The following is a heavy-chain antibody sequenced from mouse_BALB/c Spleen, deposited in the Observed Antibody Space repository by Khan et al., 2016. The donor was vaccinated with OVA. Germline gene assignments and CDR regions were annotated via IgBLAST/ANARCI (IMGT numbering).Heavy chain of an antibody. CDR3: ARRGLRWDFDY. D-gene: IGHD1-1*01. CDR1: GYTFINYW. J-gene: IGHJ2*01. V-gene: IGHV1-7*01. Sequence: QVQLKQSGAELAKPGASVKMSCKASGYTFINYWILWVKQRPGQGLEWIGYINPSTGYTEYNQNFKDKATLTADTSYSTAYMQLSSLTSEDSAVYYCARRGLRWDFDYWGQGTTLTVS. CDR2: INPSTGYT.